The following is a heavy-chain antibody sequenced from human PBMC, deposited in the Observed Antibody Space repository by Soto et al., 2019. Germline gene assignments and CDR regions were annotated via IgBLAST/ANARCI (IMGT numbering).Heavy chain of an antibody. V-gene: IGHV4-34*01. CDR2: INHSGST. J-gene: IGHJ6*03. CDR1: GGSFSGYY. CDR3: ARGRFLTVTTYYYYYMDV. D-gene: IGHD4-17*01. Sequence: SETLSLTCAVYGGSFSGYYWSWIRQPPGKGLEWIGEINHSGSTNYNPSLKSRVTISVDTSKNQFSLKLSSVTAADTAVYYCARGRFLTVTTYYYYYMDVWGKGTTVTVSS.